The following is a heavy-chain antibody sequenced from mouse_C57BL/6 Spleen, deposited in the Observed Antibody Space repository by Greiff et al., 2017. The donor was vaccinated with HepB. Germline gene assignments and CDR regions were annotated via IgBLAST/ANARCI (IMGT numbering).Heavy chain of an antibody. CDR3: ARSRITTVVAGGAMDY. CDR2: INPSNGGT. J-gene: IGHJ4*01. CDR1: GYTFTSYW. Sequence: QVQLKQPGTELVKPGASVKLSCKASGYTFTSYWMHWVKQRPGQGLEWIGNINPSNGGTNYNEKFKSKATLTVDKSSSTAYMQLSSLTSEDSAVYYCARSRITTVVAGGAMDYWGQGTSVTVSS. D-gene: IGHD1-1*01. V-gene: IGHV1-53*01.